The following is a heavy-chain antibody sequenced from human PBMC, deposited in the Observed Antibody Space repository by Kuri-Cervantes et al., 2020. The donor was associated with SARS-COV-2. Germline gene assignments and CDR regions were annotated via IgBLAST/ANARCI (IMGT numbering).Heavy chain of an antibody. Sequence: SETLSLTCTVSGGSISSGDYYWSWIRQPPGKGLEWIGYIYYSGSTYYNPSLKSRVTISVDTSKNQFSLKLSSVTAADTAVYYCARDWLRGVINYWGQGTLVTVSS. CDR3: ARDWLRGVINY. CDR2: IYYSGST. J-gene: IGHJ4*02. CDR1: GGSISSGDYY. V-gene: IGHV4-30-4*08. D-gene: IGHD3-10*01.